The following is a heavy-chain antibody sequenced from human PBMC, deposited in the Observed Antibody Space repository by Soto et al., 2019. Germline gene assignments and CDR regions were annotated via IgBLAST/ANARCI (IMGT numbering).Heavy chain of an antibody. CDR2: ISYDGSNK. J-gene: IGHJ6*02. Sequence: QVQLVESGGGVVQPGRSLRLSCAASGFTFSSYGMHWVRQAPDKGLERVAVISYDGSNKYYADSVKGRFTISRDNSKNTLYLQMNSLRAEDTAVYYCAKILQLGDYAYYYYGMDVWGQGTTVTVSS. V-gene: IGHV3-30*18. CDR3: AKILQLGDYAYYYYGMDV. D-gene: IGHD4-17*01. CDR1: GFTFSSYG.